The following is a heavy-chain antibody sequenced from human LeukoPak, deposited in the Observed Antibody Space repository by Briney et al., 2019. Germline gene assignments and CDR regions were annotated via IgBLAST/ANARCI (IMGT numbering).Heavy chain of an antibody. J-gene: IGHJ4*02. Sequence: SETLSLTCTVSGGSISSSSYYWGWIRQPPGKGLEWIGSIYYSGSTYNNPSLKSRVTMSVDTSKNSFSLKLSSVTAADTAVYYCARASFYDSIGYYHNYYFDYWGQGTLVTVSS. CDR2: IYYSGST. CDR3: ARASFYDSIGYYHNYYFDY. D-gene: IGHD3-22*01. CDR1: GGSISSSSYY. V-gene: IGHV4-39*07.